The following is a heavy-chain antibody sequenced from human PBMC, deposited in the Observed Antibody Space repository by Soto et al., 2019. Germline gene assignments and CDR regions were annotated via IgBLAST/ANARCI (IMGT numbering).Heavy chain of an antibody. CDR1: GYTFTSYG. CDR3: ARVRRNYDSHHHGYYYGMDV. V-gene: IGHV1-18*01. Sequence: QVQLVQSGAEVKKPGASVKVSCKASGYTFTSYGISWVRQAPGQGLEWMGWISAYNGNTNYAQKLQGRVTMTTDTSTSTAYMELRSLRSDDTAVYYCARVRRNYDSHHHGYYYGMDVWGQGTTVTVSS. D-gene: IGHD1-7*01. CDR2: ISAYNGNT. J-gene: IGHJ6*02.